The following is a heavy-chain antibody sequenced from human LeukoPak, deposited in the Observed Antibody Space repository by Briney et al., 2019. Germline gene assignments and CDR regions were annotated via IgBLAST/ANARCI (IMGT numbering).Heavy chain of an antibody. CDR2: IDPNRGGT. V-gene: IGHV1-2*02. CDR1: GYTFTGYY. Sequence: GASVKVSCKASGYTFTGYYLHWVRQAPGQGLEWMGWIDPNRGGTNYAQKFQGQGTMTRDTSISTAYMELSRLTSDDTAVYYCARDPKNTYYLDVWGKGTTVTVSS. CDR3: ARDPKNTYYLDV. J-gene: IGHJ6*03.